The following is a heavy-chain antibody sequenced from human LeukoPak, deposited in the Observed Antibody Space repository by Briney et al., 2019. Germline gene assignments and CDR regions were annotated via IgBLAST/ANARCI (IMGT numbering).Heavy chain of an antibody. J-gene: IGHJ4*02. CDR1: GFTFSSYA. CDR3: AKYRQWPVYSSSWYGVKFDY. Sequence: GGSLRLSCAASGFTFSSYAMHWVRQAPGKGLEWVAVISYDGSNKYYADSVKGRFTISRDNSKNTLYLQMNSLRAEDTAVYYCAKYRQWPVYSSSWYGVKFDYWGQGTLVTVSS. D-gene: IGHD6-13*01. V-gene: IGHV3-30-3*02. CDR2: ISYDGSNK.